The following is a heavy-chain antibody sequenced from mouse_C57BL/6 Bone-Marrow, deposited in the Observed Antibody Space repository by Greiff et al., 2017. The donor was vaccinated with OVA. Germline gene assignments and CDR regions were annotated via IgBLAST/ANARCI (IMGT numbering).Heavy chain of an antibody. CDR3: ASTVNYAFDY. J-gene: IGHJ4*01. Sequence: QVQLQQSGAELVRPGASVKLSCKASGYTFTSYGISWVKQRPGQGLEWIGEIYPRSGNTYYNEKFKGKATLTADKSSSPAYMELRSLTSADSAVYFCASTVNYAFDYWGQGTSVTVSS. V-gene: IGHV1-81*01. CDR1: GYTFTSYG. CDR2: IYPRSGNT. D-gene: IGHD1-1*01.